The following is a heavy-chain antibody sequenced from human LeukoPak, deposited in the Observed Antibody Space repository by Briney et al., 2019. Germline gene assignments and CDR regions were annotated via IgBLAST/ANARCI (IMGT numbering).Heavy chain of an antibody. V-gene: IGHV4-38-2*02. J-gene: IGHJ3*02. CDR3: ARDRYYGSGSYYNERDAFDI. CDR1: GYSISSGYY. CDR2: IYHSGST. Sequence: PSETLSLTCTVSGYSISSGYYWGWIRQPPGKGLEWIGSIYHSGSTYYNPSLKSRVTISVDTSKNQFSLKLSSVTAADTAVYYCARDRYYGSGSYYNERDAFDIWGQGTMVTVSS. D-gene: IGHD3-10*01.